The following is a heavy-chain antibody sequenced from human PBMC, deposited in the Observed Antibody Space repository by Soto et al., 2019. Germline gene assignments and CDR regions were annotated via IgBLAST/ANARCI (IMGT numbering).Heavy chain of an antibody. CDR3: ARETIRENWFDP. CDR2: IYTSGST. Sequence: SETRSLTCTVSGGSISSYYWSWIRQPAGKGLEWIGRIYTSGSTNYNPSPKSRVTMSVDTSKNRFSLKLSSVTAADTAVYYCARETIRENWFDPWGQGTLVTVSS. D-gene: IGHD2-21*01. CDR1: GGSISSYY. V-gene: IGHV4-4*07. J-gene: IGHJ5*02.